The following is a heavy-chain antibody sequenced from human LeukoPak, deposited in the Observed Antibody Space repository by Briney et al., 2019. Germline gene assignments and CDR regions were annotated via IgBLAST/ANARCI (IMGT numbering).Heavy chain of an antibody. V-gene: IGHV4-34*01. CDR1: GGSFSGYY. D-gene: IGHD6-13*01. Sequence: PSETLSLTCAVYGGSFSGYYWSWIRQPPGKGLEWIGEINHSGSTNYNPSLKSRVTISVDTSKNQFSLKLSSVTAADTAVYYCARGGPPSYSSSWYERTRRGYYFDYWGQGTLVTVSS. J-gene: IGHJ4*02. CDR2: INHSGST. CDR3: ARGGPPSYSSSWYERTRRGYYFDY.